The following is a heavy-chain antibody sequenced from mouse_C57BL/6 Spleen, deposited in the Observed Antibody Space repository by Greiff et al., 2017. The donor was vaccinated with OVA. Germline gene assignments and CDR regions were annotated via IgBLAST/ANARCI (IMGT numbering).Heavy chain of an antibody. CDR1: GYTFTSYW. J-gene: IGHJ4*01. V-gene: IGHV1-72*01. Sequence: VQLQQPGAELVKPGASVKLSRKASGYTFTSYWMHWVKQRPGRGLEWIGRIDPNSGGTKYNEKFKSKATLTVDKPSSTAYMQLSSLTSEDSAVYYCAKELFLDYGRDYYAMDYWGQGTSVTVSS. CDR2: IDPNSGGT. CDR3: AKELFLDYGRDYYAMDY. D-gene: IGHD1-1*01.